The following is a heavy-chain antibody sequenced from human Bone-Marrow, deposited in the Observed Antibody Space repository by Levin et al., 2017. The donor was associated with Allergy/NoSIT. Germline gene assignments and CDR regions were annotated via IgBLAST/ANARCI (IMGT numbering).Heavy chain of an antibody. D-gene: IGHD3-22*01. V-gene: IGHV1-18*01. Sequence: GASVKVSCKASGFNFNIYGFIWVRQAPGQGLEWMGWISGYNGNTDYAQNLQGRVSMTTDTSTSTVYMELRNLRSDDTAVYYCARVFYFECSGYYYPWGQGTVVTVSS. CDR3: ARVFYFECSGYYYP. CDR1: GFNFNIYG. J-gene: IGHJ5*02. CDR2: ISGYNGNT.